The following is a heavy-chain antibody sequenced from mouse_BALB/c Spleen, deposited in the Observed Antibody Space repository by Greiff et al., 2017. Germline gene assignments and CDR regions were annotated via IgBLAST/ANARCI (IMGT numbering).Heavy chain of an antibody. D-gene: IGHD3-3*01. CDR2: ISSGGSYT. V-gene: IGHV5-6-4*01. J-gene: IGHJ4*01. Sequence: EVKLQESGGGLVKPGGSLKLSCAASGFTFSSYTMSWVRQTPEKRLEWVATISSGGSYTYYPDSVKGRFTISRDNAKNTLYLQMSSLKSEDTAMYYCTRDQGRLEHYAMDYWGQGTSVTVSS. CDR1: GFTFSSYT. CDR3: TRDQGRLEHYAMDY.